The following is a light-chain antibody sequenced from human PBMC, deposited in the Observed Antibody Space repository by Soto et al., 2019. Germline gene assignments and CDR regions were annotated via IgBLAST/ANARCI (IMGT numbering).Light chain of an antibody. CDR3: SSHTTSNTRV. CDR1: SSDVGAYDF. J-gene: IGLJ1*01. Sequence: QSALTQPASASGSPGQSIAIACTGTSSDVGAYDFVSWYQQHPDKAPKLLIYEVSNRPSGVSDRFSGSKSVNTATLTISGLQAEDEADYYCSSHTTSNTRVFGTGTKVTVL. V-gene: IGLV2-14*03. CDR2: EVS.